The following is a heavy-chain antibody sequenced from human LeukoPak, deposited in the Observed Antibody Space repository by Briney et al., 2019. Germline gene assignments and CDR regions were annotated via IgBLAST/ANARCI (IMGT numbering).Heavy chain of an antibody. CDR2: IYYSGST. D-gene: IGHD3-22*01. J-gene: IGHJ5*02. CDR3: ARGPDYYDSSGYPDNFFDP. Sequence: PSETLSLTCTVSGGSISSGGYYWSWIRQHPGKGLEWIGYIYYSGSTYYNPSLKSRVTISVDTSKNQFSLKLSSVTAADTAVYYCARGPDYYDSSGYPDNFFDPWGQGTPVTVSS. V-gene: IGHV4-31*03. CDR1: GGSISSGGYY.